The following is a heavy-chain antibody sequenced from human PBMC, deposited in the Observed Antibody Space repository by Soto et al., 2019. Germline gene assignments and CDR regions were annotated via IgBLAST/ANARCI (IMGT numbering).Heavy chain of an antibody. CDR1: GGSISSSSYY. V-gene: IGHV4-39*02. Sequence: PSETLSLTCTVSGGSISSSSYYWGGIRQPPGKGLEWIGSIYYSGSTYYNPSLKSRVTISVDTSKNQFSLKLSSVTAADTAVYYCARELFGGVIVIPRYFDYWGQGTLVTVSS. CDR2: IYYSGST. CDR3: ARELFGGVIVIPRYFDY. D-gene: IGHD3-16*02. J-gene: IGHJ4*02.